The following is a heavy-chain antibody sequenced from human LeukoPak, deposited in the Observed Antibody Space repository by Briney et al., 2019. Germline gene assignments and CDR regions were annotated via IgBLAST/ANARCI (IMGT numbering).Heavy chain of an antibody. CDR2: IYSDGST. D-gene: IGHD1-26*01. V-gene: IGHV3-53*01. CDR3: TRDSYSGCYD. CDR1: GFTVSSNY. Sequence: GGSLRLSCAVSGFTVSSNYMSWVRQAPGKGLEQVSIIYSDGSTHYSDSVQGRFTISGDISKNTLYLQMISLRAEDTAIYYCTRDSYSGCYDWGLGTLVTVSS. J-gene: IGHJ4*02.